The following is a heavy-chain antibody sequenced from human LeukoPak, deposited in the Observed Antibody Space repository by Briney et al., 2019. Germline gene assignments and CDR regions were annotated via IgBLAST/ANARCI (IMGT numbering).Heavy chain of an antibody. CDR1: GFTFSSYC. D-gene: IGHD3-10*01. J-gene: IGHJ4*02. CDR3: ASDREYYYGSGRLDY. Sequence: GGSLRLSCAASGFTFSSYCMSWVRQAPGKGLEWVANIKQDGSEKYYVDSVKGRFTISRDNAKNSLYLQMNSLRAEDTAVYYCASDREYYYGSGRLDYWGQGTLVTVSS. CDR2: IKQDGSEK. V-gene: IGHV3-7*04.